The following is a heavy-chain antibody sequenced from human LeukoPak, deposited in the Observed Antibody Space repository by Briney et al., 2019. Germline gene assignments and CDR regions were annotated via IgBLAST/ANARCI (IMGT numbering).Heavy chain of an antibody. J-gene: IGHJ4*02. CDR2: ISYDGSNK. Sequence: AGGSLRLSCAASGFTFSSYAMHWVRQAPGKGLEWVAVISYDGSNKYYADSVKGRFTISRDNSKNTLYLQMNSLRAEDTAVYYCARGGGLRAYYFDYWGQGTLVTVSS. V-gene: IGHV3-30*04. D-gene: IGHD5-24*01. CDR3: ARGGGLRAYYFDY. CDR1: GFTFSSYA.